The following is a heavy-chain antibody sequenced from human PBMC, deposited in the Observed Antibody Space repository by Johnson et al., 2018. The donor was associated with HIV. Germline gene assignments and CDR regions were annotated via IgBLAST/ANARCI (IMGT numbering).Heavy chain of an antibody. J-gene: IGHJ3*02. V-gene: IGHV3-43*01. Sequence: VQLVESGGGVVQPGRSLRLSCAVSGFNFDDYTMHWVRQAPGKGLEWVALISWDGGSAYYADSVKGRFTISREHSKNSLYLQMNSLRTEDTALYYCAKGLGNVDAFDIWGQGTMVTVSS. D-gene: IGHD7-27*01. CDR2: ISWDGGSA. CDR3: AKGLGNVDAFDI. CDR1: GFNFDDYT.